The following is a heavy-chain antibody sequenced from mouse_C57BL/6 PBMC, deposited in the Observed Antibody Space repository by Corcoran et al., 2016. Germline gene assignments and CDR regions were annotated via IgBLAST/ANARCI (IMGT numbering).Heavy chain of an antibody. CDR3: ARYYYGSSYDYAMDY. CDR1: GYTFTDYN. D-gene: IGHD1-1*01. CDR2: INPNNGGT. J-gene: IGHJ4*01. V-gene: IGHV1-18*01. Sequence: EVQLQQSGPELVKPGASVKIPCKASGYTFTDYNRDWVKQSHGKSLEWIGDINPNNGGTIYNQKFKGKATLTVDKSSSTAYMELRSLTSEDTAVYYCARYYYGSSYDYAMDYWGQGTSVTVSS.